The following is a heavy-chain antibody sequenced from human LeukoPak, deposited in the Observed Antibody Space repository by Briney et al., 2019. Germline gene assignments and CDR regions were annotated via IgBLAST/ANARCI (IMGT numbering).Heavy chain of an antibody. CDR1: GGTFSSYA. V-gene: IGHV1-69*05. CDR2: IIPIFGTA. D-gene: IGHD5-24*01. CDR3: ARSREMATILPGDYYYMDV. Sequence: GASVKVSCKASGGTFSSYAISWVRQAPGQELEWMGGIIPIFGTANYAQKFQGRVTITTDESTSTAYMELSSLRSEDTAVYYCARSREMATILPGDYYYMDVWGKGTTVTVSS. J-gene: IGHJ6*03.